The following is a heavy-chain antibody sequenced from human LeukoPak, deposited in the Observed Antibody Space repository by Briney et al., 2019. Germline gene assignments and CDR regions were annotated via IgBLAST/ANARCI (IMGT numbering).Heavy chain of an antibody. D-gene: IGHD3-10*01. CDR3: ARELSVRGVIRYYGMDV. Sequence: PGRSLRLSCAASGFTFSSYAMHWVRQAPGKGLEWVAVISYDGSNKYYADSVKGRFTISRDNSKNTLYLQMNSLRAEDTAVYYCARELSVRGVIRYYGMDVRGKGTTVTVSS. CDR1: GFTFSSYA. CDR2: ISYDGSNK. J-gene: IGHJ6*04. V-gene: IGHV3-30*04.